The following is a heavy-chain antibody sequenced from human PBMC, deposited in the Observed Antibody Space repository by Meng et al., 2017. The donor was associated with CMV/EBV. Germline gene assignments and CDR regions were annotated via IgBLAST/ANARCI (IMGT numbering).Heavy chain of an antibody. CDR1: GFTFSSYA. CDR3: ARDGTSDAFDI. CDR2: ISYDGSNK. D-gene: IGHD1-1*01. V-gene: IGHV3-30-3*01. J-gene: IGHJ3*02. Sequence: GESLKISCAASGFTFSSYAMHWVRQAPGKRLEWVAVISYDGSNKYYADSVKGRFTISRDNSKNTLYLQMNSLRAEDTAVYYCARDGTSDAFDIWGQGTMVTVSS.